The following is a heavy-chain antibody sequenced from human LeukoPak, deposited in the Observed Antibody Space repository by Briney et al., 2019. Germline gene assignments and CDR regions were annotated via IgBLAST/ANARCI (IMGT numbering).Heavy chain of an antibody. CDR1: GFTFSNYW. V-gene: IGHV3-7*01. CDR2: IKEDGSQK. J-gene: IGHJ4*02. D-gene: IGHD3-16*01. Sequence: PGGSLRLSCAASGFTFSNYWMNWVRQAPGKGLEWVANIKEDGSQKYYVESVKGRFTDSRDNAKNSVYLQMSSLRDEDTAVYYCARGLNTSPGVDYWGQGTLVTVSS. CDR3: ARGLNTSPGVDY.